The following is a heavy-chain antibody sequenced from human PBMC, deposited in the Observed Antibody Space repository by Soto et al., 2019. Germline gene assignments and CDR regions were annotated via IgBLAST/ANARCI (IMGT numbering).Heavy chain of an antibody. Sequence: SETLSLTCTFSGGSINSYYWSWIRQPPGKGLEWIGHIYSSGSTNYNPPLKSRVTISVDTSKNQISLKLSSVTAADTAVYYCARDSVAASAFDIWGQGTMVTVSS. V-gene: IGHV4-59*01. J-gene: IGHJ3*02. CDR2: IYSSGST. CDR1: GGSINSYY. CDR3: ARDSVAASAFDI. D-gene: IGHD6-25*01.